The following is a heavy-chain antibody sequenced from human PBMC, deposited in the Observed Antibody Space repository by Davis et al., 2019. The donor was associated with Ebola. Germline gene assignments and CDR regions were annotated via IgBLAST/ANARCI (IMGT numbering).Heavy chain of an antibody. J-gene: IGHJ6*04. CDR3: ARAGYGSDLPDTYFYYYGMDV. D-gene: IGHD1-26*01. CDR2: INPNDGRT. CDR1: GYTFTNYY. Sequence: ASVKVSCKASGYTFTNYYMHWVRQAPGQGLEWMGMINPNDGRTIYAPRFRGRVTMTRDTSTSTVYMELNSLGYDDTAVYFCARAGYGSDLPDTYFYYYGMDVWGKGTTVAVSS. V-gene: IGHV1-46*01.